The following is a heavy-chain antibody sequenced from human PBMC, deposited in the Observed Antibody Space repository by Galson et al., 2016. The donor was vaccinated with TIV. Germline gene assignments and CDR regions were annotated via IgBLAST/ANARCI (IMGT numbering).Heavy chain of an antibody. CDR2: IIPIFRTS. J-gene: IGHJ6*02. CDR1: GGTFNKYA. V-gene: IGHV1-69*13. Sequence: SGKVSCKASGGTFNKYAISWVRQAPGQGLEWMGGIIPIFRTSRYARKFQGRVTITADEYMSTVDMELSSLRSEDTAVYYCVRGMGATTYYQYGMDVWGQGTTVTVSS. D-gene: IGHD1-26*01. CDR3: VRGMGATTYYQYGMDV.